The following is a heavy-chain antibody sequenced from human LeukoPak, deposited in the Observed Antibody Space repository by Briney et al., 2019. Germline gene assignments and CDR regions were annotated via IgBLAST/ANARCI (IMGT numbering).Heavy chain of an antibody. CDR3: AKDWRLVRGDDAFDI. CDR2: ISGSGGST. J-gene: IGHJ3*02. CDR1: GFTFSSYA. Sequence: GGSLRLSCAASGFTFSSYAMSWVRQPPGKGLDWVSAISGSGGSTYYADSVKGRFTISRDNSKNTLYLQMNSLRAEDTAVYYCAKDWRLVRGDDAFDIWGQGTMVTVSS. V-gene: IGHV3-23*01. D-gene: IGHD6-19*01.